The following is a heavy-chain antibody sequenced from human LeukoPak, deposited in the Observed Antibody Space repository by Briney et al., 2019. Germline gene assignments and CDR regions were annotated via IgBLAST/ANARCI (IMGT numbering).Heavy chain of an antibody. J-gene: IGHJ4*02. CDR3: ASPPLGYCDSTSCRFDY. Sequence: GGSLRLSCAASGFTFSSYWMSWVRQAPGKGLEWVATIKQDGSQKYYVDSVKGRFTISRDNAKSSLYLQMNALRVGDTAVYYCASPPLGYCDSTSCRFDYWGQGTLVTVSS. D-gene: IGHD2-2*03. V-gene: IGHV3-7*01. CDR2: IKQDGSQK. CDR1: GFTFSSYW.